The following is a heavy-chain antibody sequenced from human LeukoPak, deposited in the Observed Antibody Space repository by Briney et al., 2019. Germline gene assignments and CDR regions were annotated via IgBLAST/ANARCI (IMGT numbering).Heavy chain of an antibody. D-gene: IGHD5-18*01. Sequence: ASVKVSCKASGYTFTGYYMHWVRQAPGQGLEWMGWINPNGGGTNYAQKFQGRVTMTRDTSISTAYMELSRLRSDDTAVYYCARVSLEAITAMVYYFDYWGQGTLVTVSS. CDR1: GYTFTGYY. J-gene: IGHJ4*02. V-gene: IGHV1-2*02. CDR3: ARVSLEAITAMVYYFDY. CDR2: INPNGGGT.